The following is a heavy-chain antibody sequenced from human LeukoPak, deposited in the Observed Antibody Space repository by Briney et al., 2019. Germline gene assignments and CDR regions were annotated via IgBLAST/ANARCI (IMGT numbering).Heavy chain of an antibody. CDR2: INPNSGGT. Sequence: ASVKVSCKASGYTFTGYYMHWVRQAPGQGLEWMGWINPNSGGTNYAQKFQGRVTMTRDTSISTAYMELSRLRSDDTAVYYCARDSSGYPLDDAFDIWGQGTMVTVSS. CDR3: ARDSSGYPLDDAFDI. V-gene: IGHV1-2*02. CDR1: GYTFTGYY. D-gene: IGHD3-22*01. J-gene: IGHJ3*02.